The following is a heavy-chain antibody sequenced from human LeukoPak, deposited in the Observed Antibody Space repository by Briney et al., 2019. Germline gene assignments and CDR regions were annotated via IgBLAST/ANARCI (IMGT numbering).Heavy chain of an antibody. CDR3: ARVGSSGYLSWFDP. D-gene: IGHD3-22*01. CDR2: INWNGGST. Sequence: PGGSLRLSCAASGFTFDDYGMSWVRQAPGKGLEWVSGINWNGGSTGYADSVKGRFTISRDNAKNSLYLQMNSLRAEDTALYYCARVGSSGYLSWFDPWGQGTLVTVSP. J-gene: IGHJ5*02. V-gene: IGHV3-20*04. CDR1: GFTFDDYG.